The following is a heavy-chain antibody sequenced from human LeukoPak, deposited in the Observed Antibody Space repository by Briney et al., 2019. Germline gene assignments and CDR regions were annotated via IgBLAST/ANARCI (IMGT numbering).Heavy chain of an antibody. J-gene: IGHJ4*02. CDR3: ARPWREYCSGGSCYGEFDY. CDR2: INPSGGST. V-gene: IGHV1-46*01. Sequence: ASVKVSCKASGYTFTSYYMHWVRQAPGQGLEWMGIINPSGGSTSYAQKFQGRVTMTRDMSTSTVYMELSSLRSEDTAVYYCARPWREYCSGGSCYGEFDYWGQGTLVTVSS. CDR1: GYTFTSYY. D-gene: IGHD2-15*01.